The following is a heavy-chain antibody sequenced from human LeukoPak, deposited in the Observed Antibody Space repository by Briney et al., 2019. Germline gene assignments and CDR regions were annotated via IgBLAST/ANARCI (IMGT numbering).Heavy chain of an antibody. CDR3: ARGGPYYYDSSGD. CDR2: IYYTGSA. CDR1: GGSISSYY. D-gene: IGHD3-22*01. Sequence: SETLSLTCTVSGGSISSYYWSWIRQPPGKGLEWIGYIYYTGSANYNPSLKSRVTISVDTSKNHFSLKLSSVTAADTAVYYCARGGPYYYDSSGDWGQGTLVTVSS. V-gene: IGHV4-59*01. J-gene: IGHJ4*02.